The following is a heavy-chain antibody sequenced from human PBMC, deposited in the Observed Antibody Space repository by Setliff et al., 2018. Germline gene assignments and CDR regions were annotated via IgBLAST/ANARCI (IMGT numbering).Heavy chain of an antibody. CDR1: GYTLINYG. V-gene: IGHV1-18*01. Sequence: ASVKVSCKASGYTLINYGISWVRQAPGQGLEWMGWIGAYTGNTNYAQKFQGRVTMTRDTSTNTIYMELSSLSFEDTAVYYCARAGFAASGRKGVFEYWGQGTLVTVSS. D-gene: IGHD6-13*01. J-gene: IGHJ4*02. CDR3: ARAGFAASGRKGVFEY. CDR2: IGAYTGNT.